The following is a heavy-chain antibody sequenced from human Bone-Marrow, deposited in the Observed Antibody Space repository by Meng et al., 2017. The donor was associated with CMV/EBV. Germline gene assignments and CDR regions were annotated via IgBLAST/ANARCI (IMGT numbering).Heavy chain of an antibody. D-gene: IGHD2-8*01. CDR1: GGSFSGYY. J-gene: IGHJ4*02. V-gene: IGHV4-34*01. CDR2: INHSGST. Sequence: SETLSLTCAVYGGSFSGYYWSWIRQPPGKGLEWIGEINHSGSTNYNPSLKSRVTISVDTSKNQFSLKLSSVTAADTAVYYCARAKYCTNGVCPGGDWGQGTLVTVSS. CDR3: ARAKYCTNGVCPGGD.